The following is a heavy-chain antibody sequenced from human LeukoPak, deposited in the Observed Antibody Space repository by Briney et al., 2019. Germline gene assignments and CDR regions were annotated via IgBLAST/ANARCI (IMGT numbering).Heavy chain of an antibody. CDR1: GGSISSNF. V-gene: IGHV4-59*01. D-gene: IGHD3-16*01. J-gene: IGHJ6*02. Sequence: SETLSLTCTVSGGSISSNFLSWIRQPPGKGLEWIGNIHTSGSTNYNPSLKSRVTISVDTSKNQLSLKVTSVTGADTAVYYCARFGVDYDMDVWGQGTTVTVSS. CDR2: IHTSGST. CDR3: ARFGVDYDMDV.